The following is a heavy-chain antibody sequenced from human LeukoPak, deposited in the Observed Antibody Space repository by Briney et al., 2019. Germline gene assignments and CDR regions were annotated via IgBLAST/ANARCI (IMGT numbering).Heavy chain of an antibody. D-gene: IGHD5-18*01. V-gene: IGHV3-66*01. Sequence: PGGSLRLSCAASGFTVSNNYMNWVRQAPGKGLEWVSIIYSGGRTRYADSVRGRFSISRDKSKNTLYLQMNSLRAEDTAVYFCARGNTAMSNWGQGTLVTVSS. J-gene: IGHJ4*02. CDR3: ARGNTAMSN. CDR2: IYSGGRT. CDR1: GFTVSNNY.